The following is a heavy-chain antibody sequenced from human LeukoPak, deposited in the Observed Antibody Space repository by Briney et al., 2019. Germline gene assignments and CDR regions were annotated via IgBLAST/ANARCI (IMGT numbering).Heavy chain of an antibody. Sequence: GGSLRLSCAASGFTVSTNYMTWVRQAPGKGLEWVSIIYNNGNTYYADSVKARFTISRDNSKNTLYLQMDSLRAEDTAVYYCARELGYCSTNSCPLGYWGQGTLVTVSS. CDR2: IYNNGNT. D-gene: IGHD2-2*01. J-gene: IGHJ4*02. CDR1: GFTVSTNY. V-gene: IGHV3-53*01. CDR3: ARELGYCSTNSCPLGY.